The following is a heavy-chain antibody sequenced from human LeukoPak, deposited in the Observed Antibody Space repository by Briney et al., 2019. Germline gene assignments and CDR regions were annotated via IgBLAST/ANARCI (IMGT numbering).Heavy chain of an antibody. CDR2: IYYSGNT. Sequence: PSETLSLTCNVSGGSISSYYWSWIRQPPGKGLEWIGYIYYSGNTNYKPSLKSRVTISVDTSKNQFSLKLSSATAADTAVYYCATAVSGTLSAAFDIWGQGTMVTVSS. V-gene: IGHV4-59*08. D-gene: IGHD6-19*01. CDR3: ATAVSGTLSAAFDI. CDR1: GGSISSYY. J-gene: IGHJ3*02.